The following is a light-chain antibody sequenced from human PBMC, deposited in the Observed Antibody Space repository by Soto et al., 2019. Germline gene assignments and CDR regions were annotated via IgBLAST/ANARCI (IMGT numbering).Light chain of an antibody. CDR1: QGISHY. J-gene: IGKJ4*01. Sequence: DIQMTQSPSSLSASVGDRVTITCRASQGISHYLAWYQQKPGKVPKLLIFAASTLQSGVPSRFSGSGSGTDFTLTISSLQPEDVAVYYCQKYNSAPPLTFGGGTKVEIK. V-gene: IGKV1-27*01. CDR2: AAS. CDR3: QKYNSAPPLT.